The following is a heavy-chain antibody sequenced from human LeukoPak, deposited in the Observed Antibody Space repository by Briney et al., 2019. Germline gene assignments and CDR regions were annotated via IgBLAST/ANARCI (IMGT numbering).Heavy chain of an antibody. V-gene: IGHV3-23*01. Sequence: GGSLRLSCAASGFTFSSSAMSWVRQAPGKGLEWVSSISGSGGSTYYADSVKGRFTISRDNSKNTLYLQMNSLRADDTAVYYCARPGDYGGHNWFDPWGQGTLVTVSS. D-gene: IGHD4-17*01. CDR3: ARPGDYGGHNWFDP. J-gene: IGHJ5*02. CDR1: GFTFSSSA. CDR2: ISGSGGST.